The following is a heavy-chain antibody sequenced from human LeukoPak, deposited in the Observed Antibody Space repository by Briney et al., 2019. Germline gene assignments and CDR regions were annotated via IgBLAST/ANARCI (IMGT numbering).Heavy chain of an antibody. J-gene: IGHJ4*02. CDR1: GYTFTSYG. V-gene: IGHV1-8*01. CDR3: AREQQLEGGFDY. CDR2: MNPNSGNT. Sequence: GASVKVSCKASGYTFTSYGINWVRQATGQGLEWMGWMNPNSGNTGYAQKFQGRVTMTRNTSISTAYMELSSLRSEDTAVYYCAREQQLEGGFDYWGQGTLVTVSS. D-gene: IGHD6-13*01.